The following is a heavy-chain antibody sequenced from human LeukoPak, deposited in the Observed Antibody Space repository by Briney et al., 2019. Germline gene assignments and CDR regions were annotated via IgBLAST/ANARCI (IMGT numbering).Heavy chain of an antibody. V-gene: IGHV4-4*07. CDR1: DVSISSYY. CDR2: IYPSGST. J-gene: IGHJ6*02. CDR3: ARTPSNSGSYGMDV. D-gene: IGHD6-13*01. Sequence: PSETLSLTWTVSDVSISSYYWNWIRQPAGKGLEWIGRIYPSGSTNYNPSLKSRVTMSVDTSKNQFSLKLCSVSPPRTPVYFCARTPSNSGSYGMDVWGQGTTVSVSS.